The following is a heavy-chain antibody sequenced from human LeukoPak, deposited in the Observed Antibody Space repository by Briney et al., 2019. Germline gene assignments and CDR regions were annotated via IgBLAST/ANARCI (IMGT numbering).Heavy chain of an antibody. CDR1: GDSINSDY. D-gene: IGHD6-19*01. Sequence: SETLSLTCTVSGDSINSDYWSWLRQPPGKGLEWIGYIYYSGSTNYNPSLKSRVTISVDTSKKEFSLKLSSVTAADTAVYYCARGAGWYNYWGQGILVTVSS. CDR3: ARGAGWYNY. J-gene: IGHJ4*02. CDR2: IYYSGST. V-gene: IGHV4-59*01.